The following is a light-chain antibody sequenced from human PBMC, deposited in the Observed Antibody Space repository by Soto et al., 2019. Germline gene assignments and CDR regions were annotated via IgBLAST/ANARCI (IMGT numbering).Light chain of an antibody. CDR3: CSYAGSYTLI. V-gene: IGLV2-11*01. Sequence: QSALTQPRSVSGSPGQSVTISCTGTSSDVGAYNYVSWCQQHPGKAPKLMIYDVNKRPSGVPDRFSGSKSGNTASLTISGLQAEDEADYYCCSYAGSYTLIFGGGTKVTVL. CDR1: SSDVGAYNY. J-gene: IGLJ2*01. CDR2: DVN.